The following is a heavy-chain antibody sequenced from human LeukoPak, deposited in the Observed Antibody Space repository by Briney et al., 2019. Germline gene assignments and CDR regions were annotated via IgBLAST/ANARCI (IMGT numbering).Heavy chain of an antibody. J-gene: IGHJ4*02. CDR2: INTDRSST. D-gene: IGHD1-26*01. CDR3: AREYFGGSSSPDY. CDR1: GFTLSSYW. Sequence: GGSLRLSCAASGFTLSSYWMHWVRQAPGKGLVWVSRINTDRSSTSYADSVKSRFTISRDNAKNTLYLQMNSLRAEDTAVYYCAREYFGGSSSPDYWGQGTLVTVSS. V-gene: IGHV3-74*01.